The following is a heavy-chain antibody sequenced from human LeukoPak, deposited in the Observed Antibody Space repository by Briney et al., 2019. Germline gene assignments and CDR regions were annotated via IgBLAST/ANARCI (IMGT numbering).Heavy chain of an antibody. CDR1: GLTVSTNY. J-gene: IGHJ5*01. CDR2: VYSGGIT. D-gene: IGHD1-7*01. Sequence: GGSLRLSCAVSGLTVSTNYMNWVRQAPGKGLEWVSVVYSGGITNYADSVKGRFTISRDISNNTVYLQMNSLRAEDTAIYYCVLTWNCDSWGQGTLVTVSP. V-gene: IGHV3-53*01. CDR3: VLTWNCDS.